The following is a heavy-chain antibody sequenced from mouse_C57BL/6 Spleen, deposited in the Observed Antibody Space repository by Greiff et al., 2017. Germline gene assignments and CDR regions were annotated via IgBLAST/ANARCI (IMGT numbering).Heavy chain of an antibody. CDR3: ARYDPYDGYYYYAMDY. D-gene: IGHD2-3*01. CDR2: IYPRDGST. V-gene: IGHV1-78*01. Sequence: QVQLKESDAELVKPGASVKISCKVSGYTFTDHTIHWMKQRPEQGLEWIGYIYPRDGSTKYNEKFKGKATLTADKSSSTAYMQLNSLTSEDSAVYFCARYDPYDGYYYYAMDYWGQGTSVTVSS. CDR1: GYTFTDHT. J-gene: IGHJ4*01.